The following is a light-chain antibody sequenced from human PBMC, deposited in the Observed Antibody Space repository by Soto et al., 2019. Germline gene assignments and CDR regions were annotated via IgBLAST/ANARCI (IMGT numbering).Light chain of an antibody. CDR2: DAS. CDR1: QNISSF. V-gene: IGKV3-11*01. J-gene: IGKJ1*01. Sequence: EIVLTQSPATLSLSPGERATLSCRASQNISSFLGWYQQRPGQAPRLLIYDASNRATEIPDRFSGSGSGTDFTLTISSLEPEDFAVYYCQHHNNWLWTFGQGTKLEIK. CDR3: QHHNNWLWT.